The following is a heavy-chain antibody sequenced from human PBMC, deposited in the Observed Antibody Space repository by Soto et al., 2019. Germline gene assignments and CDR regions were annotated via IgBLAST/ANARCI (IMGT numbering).Heavy chain of an antibody. J-gene: IGHJ4*02. Sequence: PGGSLRLSCAASGFTFSSYAMSWVRQAPGKGLEWVSAISGSGGSTYYADSVKGRFTISRDNSKNTLYLQMNSLRAEDTAIYYCANPTSTGQLWWALDYWGQGTLVTVSS. D-gene: IGHD5-18*01. CDR2: ISGSGGST. CDR3: ANPTSTGQLWWALDY. V-gene: IGHV3-23*01. CDR1: GFTFSSYA.